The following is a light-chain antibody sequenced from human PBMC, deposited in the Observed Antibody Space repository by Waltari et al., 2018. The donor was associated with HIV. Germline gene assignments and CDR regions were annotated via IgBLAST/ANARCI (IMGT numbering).Light chain of an antibody. CDR1: QDIYGA. J-gene: IGKJ4*02. CDR2: GAS. CDR3: RQFNNDPRP. V-gene: IGKV1D-13*01. Sequence: LQFTQSPSSLSASAGDSVPITCRASQDIYGALTWNQQKSGKPPKLLIHGASILETGVPSKFSGSGAGADFTLTISSLQPEDFATYYCRQFNNDPRPFGAGTKVEIK.